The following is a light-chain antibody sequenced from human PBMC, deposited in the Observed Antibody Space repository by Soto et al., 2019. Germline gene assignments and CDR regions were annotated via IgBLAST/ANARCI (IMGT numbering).Light chain of an antibody. Sequence: AIQLTQSPSSLSASVGDRVTITCRASQGISSALAWYQQRPGKAPKLLIYDASTLESGVPSRFSGSGSGADFTLTISSLQPEDFATYYCQHFNSYPNAFGQGTRLEIK. J-gene: IGKJ5*01. V-gene: IGKV1-13*02. CDR2: DAS. CDR1: QGISSA. CDR3: QHFNSYPNA.